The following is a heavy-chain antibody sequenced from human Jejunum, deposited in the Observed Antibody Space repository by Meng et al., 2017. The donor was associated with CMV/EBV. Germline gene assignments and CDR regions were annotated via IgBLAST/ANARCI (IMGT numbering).Heavy chain of an antibody. J-gene: IGHJ4*02. CDR2: ITPSSGGT. D-gene: IGHD7-27*01. Sequence: QGQLVETAGDGEKPGSSVKVTCKASGYTFTGYYMHWLRQAPGQGLEWVGRITPSSGGTTYAQKFQGRVTMTRDTSISTAYMELSSLRSDDAAIYYCVRANLGSADYWGQGTLVTVSS. CDR1: GYTFTGYY. CDR3: VRANLGSADY. V-gene: IGHV1-2*06.